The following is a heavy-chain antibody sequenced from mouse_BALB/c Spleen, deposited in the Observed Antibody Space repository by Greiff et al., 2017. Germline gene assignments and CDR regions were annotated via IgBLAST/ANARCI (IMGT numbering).Heavy chain of an antibody. D-gene: IGHD1-1*02. V-gene: IGHV5-17*02. J-gene: IGHJ1*01. Sequence: EVKLMESGGGLVQPGGSRKLSCAASGFTFSSFGMHWVRQAPEKGLEWVAYISSGSSTIYYADTVKGRFTISRDNPKNTLFLLMTSLRSEDTAMYYCARDYGYFDVWGAGTTVTVSS. CDR2: ISSGSSTI. CDR3: ARDYGYFDV. CDR1: GFTFSSFG.